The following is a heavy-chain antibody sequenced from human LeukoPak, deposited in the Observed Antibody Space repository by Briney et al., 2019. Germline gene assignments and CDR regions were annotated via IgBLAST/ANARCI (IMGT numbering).Heavy chain of an antibody. CDR1: GFTFSSYG. CDR2: IRYDGSDK. Sequence: GGSLRLSRAASGFTFSSYGMHWVRQAPGKGLEWVAFIRYDGSDKYYADSVKGRFTISRDNSKNTLYLQMNSLRAEDTAVYYCARASVEMATISCYFDLWGPGTLVTVSS. D-gene: IGHD5-24*01. V-gene: IGHV3-30*02. J-gene: IGHJ2*01. CDR3: ARASVEMATISCYFDL.